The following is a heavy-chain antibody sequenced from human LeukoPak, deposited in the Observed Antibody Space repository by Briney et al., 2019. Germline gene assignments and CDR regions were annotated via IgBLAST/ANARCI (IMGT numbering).Heavy chain of an antibody. V-gene: IGHV3-7*01. J-gene: IGHJ6*02. CDR1: GFTFSSYW. Sequence: PGGSLRLSCAASGFTFSSYWMSWVRQAPGKGREWVANIKQDGSEKYYVDSVKGRFTISRDNAKNSLYLQMNSLRAEDTAVYYCARDGYSSALYYYYYGLDVWGQGTTVTVSS. D-gene: IGHD6-19*01. CDR3: ARDGYSSALYYYYYGLDV. CDR2: IKQDGSEK.